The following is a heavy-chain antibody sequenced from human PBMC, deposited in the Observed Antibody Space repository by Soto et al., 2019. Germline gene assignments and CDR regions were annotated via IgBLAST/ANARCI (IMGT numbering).Heavy chain of an antibody. CDR1: GGTVASSHW. CDR3: AREIVTAGGNNYFDP. CDR2: VYHTGDT. Sequence: LSLTCGVSGGTVASSHWWSWVRQSPGRGLEWIGNVYHTGDTNFNPSLQSRVTFSVDKSNNQFSLRLTSVTAADTAVYFCAREIVTAGGNNYFDPWGPGTLVTVSS. J-gene: IGHJ5*02. D-gene: IGHD2-21*02. V-gene: IGHV4-4*01.